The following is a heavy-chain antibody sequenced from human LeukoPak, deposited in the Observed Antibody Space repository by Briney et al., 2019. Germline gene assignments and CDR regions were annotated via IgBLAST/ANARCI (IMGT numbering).Heavy chain of an antibody. CDR2: TYYRSKWYN. V-gene: IGHV6-1*01. D-gene: IGHD2-15*01. CDR3: AHASGYFDY. Sequence: SQTLSLTCAISGDSVSSKSVAWNWIRQSPSRGLEWLGRTYYRSKWYNEYAVSVKSRITINPDTSKNQFSLQLDSVTPEDTAVYYCAHASGYFDYWGQGTLVTVSP. CDR1: GDSVSSKSVA. J-gene: IGHJ4*02.